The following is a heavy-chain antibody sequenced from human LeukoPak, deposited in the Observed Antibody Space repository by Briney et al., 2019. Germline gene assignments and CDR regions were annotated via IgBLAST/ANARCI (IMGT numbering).Heavy chain of an antibody. D-gene: IGHD3-10*01. Sequence: SETLSLTCAVYGGSFSGYYWSWIRQPPGKGLEWIGEINHSGSTNYNPSLKSRVTMSIDTSKNQFSLKLTSVIVADTAVYYCARDSGTTGEVKFDPWGQGTLVTVSS. CDR1: GGSFSGYY. CDR3: ARDSGTTGEVKFDP. V-gene: IGHV4-34*01. J-gene: IGHJ5*02. CDR2: INHSGST.